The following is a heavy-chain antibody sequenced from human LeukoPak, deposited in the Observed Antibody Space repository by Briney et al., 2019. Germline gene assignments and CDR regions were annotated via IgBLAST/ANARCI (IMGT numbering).Heavy chain of an antibody. D-gene: IGHD2-15*01. J-gene: IGHJ4*01. CDR1: GGSFSGYY. CDR2: INHSGST. Sequence: SETLSLTCAVYGGSFSGYYWSWIRQPPGKGLEWIGEINHSGSTNYNPSLKSRVTISIDTSKKQFSLKMSSVTAAETGVYKIAGYEGGRCNPKFYYCGRGTLVTVSS. V-gene: IGHV4-34*01. CDR3: AGYEGGRCNPKFYY.